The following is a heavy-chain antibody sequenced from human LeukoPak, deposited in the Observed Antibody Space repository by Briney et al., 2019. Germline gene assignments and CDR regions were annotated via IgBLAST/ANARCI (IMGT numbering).Heavy chain of an antibody. J-gene: IGHJ6*02. V-gene: IGHV4-34*01. CDR1: GGSFSGYY. CDR3: ARLSLRVSSSGWSSYYYYYGMDV. CDR2: INHSGST. Sequence: PSETLSLTCGVYGGSFSGYYWSWIRQPPGKGLEWIGEINHSGSTNYNPSLKSRVTISVDTSKNQFSLKLSSVTAADTAVYYCARLSLRVSSSGWSSYYYYYGMDVWGQGTTVTVSS. D-gene: IGHD6-19*01.